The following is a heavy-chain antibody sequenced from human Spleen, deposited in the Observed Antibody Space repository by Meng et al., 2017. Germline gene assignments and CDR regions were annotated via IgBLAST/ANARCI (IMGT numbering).Heavy chain of an antibody. CDR3: VRKGYVIDY. CDR2: ISDYNGDKKYDT. V-gene: IGHV1-3*01. Sequence: QVQLVQSGAEVKKPGASVKVSCKAFGYTFTSSAIHWGRQAPGQGLGWKGWISDYNGDKKYDTKYAQKFQGRVTLTTETSTSTAYMELGSLRSDDTAVFYCVRKGYVIDYWGQGTLVTVSS. J-gene: IGHJ4*02. D-gene: IGHD3-16*01. CDR1: GYTFTSSA.